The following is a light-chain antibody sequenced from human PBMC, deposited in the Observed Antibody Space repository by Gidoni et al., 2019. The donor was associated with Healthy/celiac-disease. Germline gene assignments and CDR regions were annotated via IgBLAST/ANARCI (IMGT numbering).Light chain of an antibody. CDR3: QQYGSSPFT. J-gene: IGKJ2*01. CDR1: QRVSSSY. Sequence: ELVLTQSPGTLSLSRGESANLSCRASQRVSSSYLACYQQKPDKAPRLLIYGASSRATGIPDRFSGSGSGTVFTLTSSRLDPDDVAVYCRQQYGSSPFTFGQGTKLEIK. V-gene: IGKV3-20*01. CDR2: GAS.